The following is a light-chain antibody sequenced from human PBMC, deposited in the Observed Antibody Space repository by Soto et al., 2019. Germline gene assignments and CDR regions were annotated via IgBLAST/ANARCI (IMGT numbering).Light chain of an antibody. CDR3: QQSYTSPLT. V-gene: IGKV1-39*01. J-gene: IGKJ4*01. CDR2: AAS. Sequence: DIQMTQSPSSLSASVGDRVTIICRASQSISNYLNWYEQKPGKAPKLLIYAASSLQSGVPSRFSGSGSGTDFTLTISSLQPADFATYYCQQSYTSPLTFGGGTKVEIK. CDR1: QSISNY.